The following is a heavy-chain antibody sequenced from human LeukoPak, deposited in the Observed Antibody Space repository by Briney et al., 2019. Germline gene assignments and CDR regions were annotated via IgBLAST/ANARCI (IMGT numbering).Heavy chain of an antibody. CDR1: GGSINNHY. CDR2: IYSSGST. Sequence: TSETLSLTCTVSGGSINNHYWSWIRQPAGKGLEWIGRIYSSGSTNYSPSLKSRVTMSVDTSKNQFSLKLTSVTAADTAMYYCARDSIAAAGTGLWGQGTMVTVSS. D-gene: IGHD6-13*01. V-gene: IGHV4-4*07. CDR3: ARDSIAAAGTGL. J-gene: IGHJ3*01.